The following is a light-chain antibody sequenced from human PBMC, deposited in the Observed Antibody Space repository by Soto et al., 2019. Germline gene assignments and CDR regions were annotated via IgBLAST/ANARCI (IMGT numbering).Light chain of an antibody. V-gene: IGKV3-20*01. Sequence: QSPGTLSLSPGESATLPCRASQTISSNYLAWYQQKPGQAPRLLIYGASGRATGIPDRFSGSGSGTDFTLTISRLEPEDFAVYYCQQYTSSLITFGQGTRLEI. CDR3: QQYTSSLIT. CDR1: QTISSNY. J-gene: IGKJ5*01. CDR2: GAS.